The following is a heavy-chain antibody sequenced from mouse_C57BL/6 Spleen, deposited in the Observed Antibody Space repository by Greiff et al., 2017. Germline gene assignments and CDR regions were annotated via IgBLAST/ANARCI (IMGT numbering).Heavy chain of an antibody. CDR2: IYPGDGDT. Sequence: QVQLQQSGPELVKPGASVKISCKASGYAFSSPWTNWVKQRPGKGLEWIGRIYPGDGDTNYNGKFKGKATLTADKSSSTAYMQLSSLTSEDSAVFFCARGYYGSSSLAYWGQGTLVTVSA. CDR1: GYAFSSPW. CDR3: ARGYYGSSSLAY. V-gene: IGHV1-82*01. D-gene: IGHD1-1*01. J-gene: IGHJ3*01.